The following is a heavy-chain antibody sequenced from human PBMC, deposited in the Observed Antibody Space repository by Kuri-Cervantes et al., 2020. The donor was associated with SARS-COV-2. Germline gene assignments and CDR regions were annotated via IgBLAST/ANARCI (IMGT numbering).Heavy chain of an antibody. Sequence: GESLKISCAASGFTFSSYAMSWVRQAPGKGLEWVSAISGSGGSTYYADSVKGRFTISRDNSKNTLYLQMNSLRAEDTAVYYCARDRRISYSNYWRDYYYYMDVWGKGTTVTVSS. CDR2: ISGSGGST. V-gene: IGHV3-23*01. D-gene: IGHD4-11*01. CDR3: ARDRRISYSNYWRDYYYYMDV. CDR1: GFTFSSYA. J-gene: IGHJ6*03.